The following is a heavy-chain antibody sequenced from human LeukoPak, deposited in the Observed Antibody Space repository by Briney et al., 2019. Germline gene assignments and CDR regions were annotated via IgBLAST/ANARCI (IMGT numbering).Heavy chain of an antibody. CDR2: ISYDGSNK. Sequence: GGSLRLSCAASGFTFSSYAMHWVRQAPGKGLEWVAVISYDGSNKYYADSVKGRFTISRDNSNNTLYLQMNSLRAEDTAVYYCARDLYSSSSNQRLDYWGQGTLVTVSS. CDR3: ARDLYSSSSNQRLDY. CDR1: GFTFSSYA. V-gene: IGHV3-30-3*01. J-gene: IGHJ4*02. D-gene: IGHD6-13*01.